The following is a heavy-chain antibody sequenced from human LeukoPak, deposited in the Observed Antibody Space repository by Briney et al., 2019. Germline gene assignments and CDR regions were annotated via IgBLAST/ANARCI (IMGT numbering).Heavy chain of an antibody. CDR3: AREGVAAAGKLDY. CDR1: GGSIGSYY. CDR2: VYYSGST. D-gene: IGHD6-13*01. V-gene: IGHV4-59*01. J-gene: IGHJ4*02. Sequence: SETLSLTCTVSGGSIGSYYWSWIRQPPGKGLEWIGYVYYSGSTNYNPSLKSRVTISLDTSKNQFSMNLISVTAADTAVYYCAREGVAAAGKLDYWGQGTLVTVSS.